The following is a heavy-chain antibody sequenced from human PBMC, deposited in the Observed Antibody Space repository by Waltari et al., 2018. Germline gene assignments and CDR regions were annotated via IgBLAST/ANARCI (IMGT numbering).Heavy chain of an antibody. D-gene: IGHD6-19*01. J-gene: IGHJ4*02. CDR1: GFTFSSYG. CDR3: ARPYASGWYINFDY. Sequence: EVQLVESGGGLVQPGGSLRLSCAASGFTFSSYGMSWVRQAPGKGLEWVANIKQEGSENYYVDSVKGRFTFSRDNAKNSLYLQMNSLRAEDTAVYYCARPYASGWYINFDYWGQGTLVTVSS. V-gene: IGHV3-7*01. CDR2: IKQEGSEN.